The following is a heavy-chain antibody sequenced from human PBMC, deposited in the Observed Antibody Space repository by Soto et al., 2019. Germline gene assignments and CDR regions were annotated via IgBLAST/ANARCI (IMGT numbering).Heavy chain of an antibody. CDR2: LSAGGGTT. J-gene: IGHJ3*02. D-gene: IGHD5-18*01. V-gene: IGHV3-23*01. CDR1: GFTFSSYS. CDR3: AHPRGYGVFDAYDI. Sequence: GGSLRLSCAASGFTFSSYSMNWVRQASGKGLEWVSALSAGGGTTYYADAMKGRFIISRDNSIDTLYLQMNSLRTEDTAVYYCAHPRGYGVFDAYDIWGLGAMVTVSS.